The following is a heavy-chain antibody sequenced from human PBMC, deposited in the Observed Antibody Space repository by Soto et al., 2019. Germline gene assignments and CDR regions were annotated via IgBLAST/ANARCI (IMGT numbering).Heavy chain of an antibody. CDR1: GYRFTNYW. V-gene: IGHV5-10-1*01. CDR3: ARRWIVVAGHGEDY. J-gene: IGHJ4*02. D-gene: IGHD6-19*01. CDR2: IDPSDSST. Sequence: PGESLKISCKGAGYRFTNYWISWVRQMPGKGLEWMGRIDPSDSSTNYSPSFQGHVTISADKSIATAYLQWSSLKASDTAIYYCARRWIVVAGHGEDYWGQGTLVTVSS.